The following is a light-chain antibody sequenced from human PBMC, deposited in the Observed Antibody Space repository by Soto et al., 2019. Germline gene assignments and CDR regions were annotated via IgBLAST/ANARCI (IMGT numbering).Light chain of an antibody. CDR2: EVT. Sequence: QSALTQPASVSGSPGQSITISCTGTSSDVGSYNLVSWYQHHPGKAPKFIIYEVTNRPSGVSDRFSGSKSGNTASLTISGLQAEDEADYYCGSWTTYRPYVFATGTKLTVL. V-gene: IGLV2-14*02. CDR3: GSWTTYRPYV. CDR1: SSDVGSYNL. J-gene: IGLJ1*01.